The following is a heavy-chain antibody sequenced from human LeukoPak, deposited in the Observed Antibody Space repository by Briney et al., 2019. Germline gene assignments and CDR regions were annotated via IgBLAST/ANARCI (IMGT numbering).Heavy chain of an antibody. CDR3: ARDLDASLLGFDY. CDR1: EYPFSRSV. Sequence: GASVKVSCKASEYPFSRSVIHWVRQAPGQRLERMGWINAGNGDTEYSQNFQGRVTITRDTSASTAYMELSSLRSEDTAVYYCARDLDASLLGFDYWGQGTLVTVSS. V-gene: IGHV1-3*01. D-gene: IGHD3/OR15-3a*01. CDR2: INAGNGDT. J-gene: IGHJ4*02.